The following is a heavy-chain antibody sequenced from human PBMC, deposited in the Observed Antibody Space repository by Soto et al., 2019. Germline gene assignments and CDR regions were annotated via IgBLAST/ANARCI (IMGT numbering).Heavy chain of an antibody. J-gene: IGHJ4*02. Sequence: GGSLRLSCAASGFTFSDFYMTWIRRAPGRGLECLSYISGSGSNIHYADSVKGRFTISRDNAKNSLYLQMDGLRADDTATYYCARTAWELGVRFDYWGQGALVTVSS. CDR1: GFTFSDFY. D-gene: IGHD1-26*01. CDR2: ISGSGSNI. CDR3: ARTAWELGVRFDY. V-gene: IGHV3-11*01.